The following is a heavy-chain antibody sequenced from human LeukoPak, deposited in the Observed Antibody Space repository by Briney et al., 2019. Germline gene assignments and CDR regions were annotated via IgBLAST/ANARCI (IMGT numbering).Heavy chain of an antibody. CDR1: GFTFSDYY. V-gene: IGHV3-11*01. J-gene: IGHJ4*02. CDR2: ISSSGSTI. D-gene: IGHD6-13*01. CDR3: AKSEGSSSWIYFGF. Sequence: GGSLRLSCAASGFTFSDYYMSWIRQAPGKGLEWVSYISSSGSTIYYADSVKGRFTISRDNAKNSLYLQMNSLRAEDTAVYYCAKSEGSSSWIYFGFWGQGTLLTVSS.